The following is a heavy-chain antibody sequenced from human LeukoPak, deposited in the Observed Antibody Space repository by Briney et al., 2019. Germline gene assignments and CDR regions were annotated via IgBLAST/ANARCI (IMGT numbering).Heavy chain of an antibody. CDR2: ISSTTRTI. CDR1: GFTFSTHN. J-gene: IGHJ2*01. V-gene: IGHV3-48*02. Sequence: GGSLRLSCAASGFTFSTHNMNWVRQAPGKGLGWVSYISSTTRTIYYADSVKGRFTISRDNAKNSLYLQMNSLRDEDTAVYYCARDRQQMDREGYFDLWGRGTLVTVSS. D-gene: IGHD6-13*01. CDR3: ARDRQQMDREGYFDL.